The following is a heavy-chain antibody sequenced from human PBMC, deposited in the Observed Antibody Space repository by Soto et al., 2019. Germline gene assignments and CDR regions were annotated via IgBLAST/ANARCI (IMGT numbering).Heavy chain of an antibody. CDR3: AREENCSGGTRYSEYFHR. V-gene: IGHV1-46*01. Sequence: GASVKVSCKASGYSFTDYHIHWVRLAPGQGLEWMGVVNPSGGSTKYAQNFQGRVTMTRDTSTTTIYMELSSLRSDDTAIYYCAREENCSGGTRYSEYFHRWGQGTLVTVSS. CDR2: VNPSGGST. J-gene: IGHJ1*01. D-gene: IGHD2-15*01. CDR1: GYSFTDYH.